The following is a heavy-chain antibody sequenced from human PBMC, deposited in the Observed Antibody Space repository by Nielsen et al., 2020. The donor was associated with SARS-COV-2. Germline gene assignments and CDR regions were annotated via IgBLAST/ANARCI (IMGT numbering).Heavy chain of an antibody. CDR1: GGSISSYY. CDR3: ARGIGGYCSGGSCFNHYYGMDV. V-gene: IGHV4-4*07. Sequence: SETLSLTCTVSGGSISSYYWSWIRQPAGKGLEWIGRIYTSGSTNYNPSLKSRVTMSVDTSKYQFSLKLSSVTAADTAVYYCARGIGGYCSGGSCFNHYYGMDVWGQGTTVTVSS. J-gene: IGHJ6*02. CDR2: IYTSGST. D-gene: IGHD2-15*01.